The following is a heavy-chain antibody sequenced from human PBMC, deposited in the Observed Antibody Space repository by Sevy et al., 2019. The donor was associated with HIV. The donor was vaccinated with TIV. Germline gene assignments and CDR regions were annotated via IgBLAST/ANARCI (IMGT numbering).Heavy chain of an antibody. D-gene: IGHD3-3*01. CDR2: IYYIGST. CDR3: ARQTSYSTIFGESVIDY. Sequence: SETLSLTCTVSGGSISGSTLYWGWIRQPPGKGLEWIGSIYYIGSTVYNPSLTTRVTVSVDTSKSQYSLKLTSVTAADTAVYYCARQTSYSTIFGESVIDYWGQGTLVTVSS. V-gene: IGHV4-39*01. CDR1: GGSISGSTLY. J-gene: IGHJ4*02.